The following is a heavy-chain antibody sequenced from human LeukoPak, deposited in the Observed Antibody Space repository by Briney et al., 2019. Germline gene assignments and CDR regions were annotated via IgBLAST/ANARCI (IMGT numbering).Heavy chain of an antibody. CDR2: IYYSGST. CDR1: GGSISSSSYY. V-gene: IGHV4-39*07. D-gene: IGHD3-10*01. J-gene: IGHJ4*02. Sequence: PSETLSLTCTVSGGSISSSSYYWGWIRQPPGKGLEWIGSIYYSGSTYYNPSLKSRVTISVDTSKNQFSLKLSSVTAADTAVYYCARDKILWFGDQKGGFDYWGQGTLVTVSS. CDR3: ARDKILWFGDQKGGFDY.